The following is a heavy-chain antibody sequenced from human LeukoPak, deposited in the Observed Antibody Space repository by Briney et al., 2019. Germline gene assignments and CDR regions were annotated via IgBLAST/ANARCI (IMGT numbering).Heavy chain of an antibody. D-gene: IGHD1-26*01. Sequence: SLRLXCXASXFXFTSYSMSWVRQAPGKGLEWVSGTSDRGDYTYYADSVKGRFTISRDNSKNRVYLQMNSLRAEDTALYFCAKKAQYNGNYPLDYWGQGTLVTVSS. CDR1: XFXFTSYS. V-gene: IGHV3-23*01. CDR2: TSDRGDYT. CDR3: AKKAQYNGNYPLDY. J-gene: IGHJ4*02.